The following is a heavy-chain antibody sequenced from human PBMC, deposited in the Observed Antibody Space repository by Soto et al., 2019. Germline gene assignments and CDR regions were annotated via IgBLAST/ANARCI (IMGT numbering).Heavy chain of an antibody. Sequence: PGGSLRLSCAASGFTFSSYAMSWVRQAPGKGLEWVSAISGSGGSTYYADSVKGRVTISRDNSKNTLYLQMNSLRAEDTAVDYCAKLTRTTIFGVVIMPHYFAYWGQGTLVTVSS. CDR1: GFTFSSYA. CDR2: ISGSGGST. J-gene: IGHJ4*02. D-gene: IGHD3-3*01. CDR3: AKLTRTTIFGVVIMPHYFAY. V-gene: IGHV3-23*01.